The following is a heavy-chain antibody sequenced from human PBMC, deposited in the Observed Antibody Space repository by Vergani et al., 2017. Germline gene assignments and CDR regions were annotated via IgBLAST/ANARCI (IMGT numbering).Heavy chain of an antibody. CDR2: INPNSGGT. J-gene: IGHJ6*02. Sequence: QVQLVQSGAEVKKPGASVKVSCKASGYTFTGYYMHRVRQAPGQGPEWMGWINPNSGGTNYAQKFQGRVNMTRDTSISTAYMELSRPRSDDTAVYFCARDRCSGGSCYSESAANYGMDVWGQGTTVTVSS. CDR3: ARDRCSGGSCYSESAANYGMDV. V-gene: IGHV1-2*02. D-gene: IGHD2-15*01. CDR1: GYTFTGYY.